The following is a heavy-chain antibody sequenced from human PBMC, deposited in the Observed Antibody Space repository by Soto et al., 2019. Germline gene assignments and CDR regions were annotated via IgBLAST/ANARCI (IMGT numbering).Heavy chain of an antibody. V-gene: IGHV4-59*12. Sequence: SETLSLTCTVSGGSISSYYWSWIRQPPGKGLEWIGYIYYSGSTNYNPTLRSRATISVDASKNQFSLKLSSVTAADTAVYYCARDHGYSSSWYWFDPWGQGTLVTVSS. CDR2: IYYSGST. J-gene: IGHJ5*02. D-gene: IGHD6-13*01. CDR1: GGSISSYY. CDR3: ARDHGYSSSWYWFDP.